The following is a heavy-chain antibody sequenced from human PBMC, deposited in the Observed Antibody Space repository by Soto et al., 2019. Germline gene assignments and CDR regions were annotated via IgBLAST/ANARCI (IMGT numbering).Heavy chain of an antibody. CDR3: ARLSNSYSDS. V-gene: IGHV3-23*01. Sequence: GGSLRLSCATSGFTFSNYAMIWVRQAPGKGLEWVSAISYDGGATFYADSVRGRFAISRDNSKSTMYLQMNSLRAEDTALYYCARLSNSYSDSGGQGTLVTVSS. CDR2: ISYDGGAT. CDR1: GFTFSNYA. J-gene: IGHJ4*02. D-gene: IGHD4-4*01.